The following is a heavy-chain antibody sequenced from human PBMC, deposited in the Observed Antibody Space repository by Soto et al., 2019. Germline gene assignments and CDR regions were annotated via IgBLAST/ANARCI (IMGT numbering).Heavy chain of an antibody. Sequence: QLQLQESGPGLVKPSETLSLTCTVSGGSISSSTYYWGWIRQPPGKGLEWIGSVYFSATTYYNPSLKSRLTFSEDTSKNLLSLKLSSVTAADTAVYYCARHGLSSSGWTAAGFDYWGQGIVVTISS. D-gene: IGHD6-19*01. CDR1: GGSISSSTYY. CDR3: ARHGLSSSGWTAAGFDY. CDR2: VYFSATT. V-gene: IGHV4-39*01. J-gene: IGHJ4*02.